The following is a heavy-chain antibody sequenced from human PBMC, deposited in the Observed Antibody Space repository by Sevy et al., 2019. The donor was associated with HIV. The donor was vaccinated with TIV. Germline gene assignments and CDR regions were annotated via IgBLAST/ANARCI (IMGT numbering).Heavy chain of an antibody. CDR3: ARDGGCTSTSCLLYFDY. Sequence: GGSLRLSCAVSGFTFSSAWMSWFRQTPGKGLEWVSSISSGSSYIYYADSVKGRFTISRDNAKNSLYLQMNSLRAEDTAIYYCARDGGCTSTSCLLYFDYWGQGTPVTVSS. CDR1: GFTFSSAW. J-gene: IGHJ4*02. V-gene: IGHV3-21*01. D-gene: IGHD2-2*01. CDR2: ISSGSSYI.